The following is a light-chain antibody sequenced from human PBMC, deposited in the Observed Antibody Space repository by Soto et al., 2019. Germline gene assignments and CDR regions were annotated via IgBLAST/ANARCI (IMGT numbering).Light chain of an antibody. CDR1: SSDVGGYNY. CDR2: DVS. J-gene: IGLJ1*01. Sequence: QAVVTQPRSVSGSPGQSVTISCTGTSSDVGGYNYVSWYQQHPGKAPKVMIYDVSKRPSGVPDRFSGSKSGNTASLTISGLQAEDEADYHCCSYAGSFYVFGTGTKVTVL. CDR3: CSYAGSFYV. V-gene: IGLV2-11*01.